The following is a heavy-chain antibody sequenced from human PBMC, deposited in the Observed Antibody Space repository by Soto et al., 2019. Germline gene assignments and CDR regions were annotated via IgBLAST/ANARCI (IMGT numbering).Heavy chain of an antibody. CDR1: GYTFTSNY. V-gene: IGHV1-46*01. Sequence: QVQLVQSGAEVMKPGASVKVSCKASGYTFTSNYIHWVRQAPGQGLEWMRILNPSSGLTSYAQKFQGRLTMTRDTSTSTVYMELSSLRFEDTAMYYCARGLVAPYYYGMDVWGQGTTVTVSS. D-gene: IGHD6-6*01. CDR2: LNPSSGLT. CDR3: ARGLVAPYYYGMDV. J-gene: IGHJ6*02.